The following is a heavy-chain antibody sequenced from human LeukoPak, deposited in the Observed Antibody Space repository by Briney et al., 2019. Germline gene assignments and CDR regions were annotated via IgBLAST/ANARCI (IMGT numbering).Heavy chain of an antibody. D-gene: IGHD5-12*01. CDR1: GFTFSSYA. Sequence: GSLRLSCAASGFTFSSYAMSWVRQAPGKGLEWIGSMYSSGGTYYNPSLKSRVTISVDTSKNQFSLKLSSVTAADTAVYYCARSGSGYLRYYFDYWGQGTLVTVSS. CDR3: ARSGSGYLRYYFDY. J-gene: IGHJ4*02. V-gene: IGHV4-38-2*01. CDR2: MYSSGGT.